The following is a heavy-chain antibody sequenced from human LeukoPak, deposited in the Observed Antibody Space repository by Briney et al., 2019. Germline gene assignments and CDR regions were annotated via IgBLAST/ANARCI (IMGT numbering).Heavy chain of an antibody. CDR1: GGSISPYF. D-gene: IGHD7-27*01. J-gene: IGHJ2*01. Sequence: SETLSLTCAVSGGSISPYFWSWIRQPPGKGLEYVGYIFYSGSTNYNPSLKSRVTLSLDTSQNQVSLKLSSATAADTAVYYCARVLTTWGNWYFDLWGRGTLVTVSS. V-gene: IGHV4-59*01. CDR3: ARVLTTWGNWYFDL. CDR2: IFYSGST.